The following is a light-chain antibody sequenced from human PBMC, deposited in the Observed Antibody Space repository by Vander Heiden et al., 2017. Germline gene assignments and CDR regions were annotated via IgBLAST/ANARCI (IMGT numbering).Light chain of an antibody. CDR1: QSISSY. Sequence: DIQMTQSPSSLSASVGDRVTITCRASQSISSYLNWYQQKPGKAPKLLIYAASSLQSGVPSRFSGRGSGTDFTLTISSLQPEDFATYYCQQSDSTPPGTFGQGTKVEIK. CDR3: QQSDSTPPGT. V-gene: IGKV1-39*01. CDR2: AAS. J-gene: IGKJ1*01.